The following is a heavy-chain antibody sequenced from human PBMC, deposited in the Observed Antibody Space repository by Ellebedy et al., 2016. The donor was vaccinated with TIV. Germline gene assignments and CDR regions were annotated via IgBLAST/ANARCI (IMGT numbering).Heavy chain of an antibody. D-gene: IGHD6-19*01. Sequence: SQTLSLTCAISGDSFSSSSAAWNWIRQSPSRGLEWLGRTFYRSSCYNDYAVSVQSRITINPDTSKNQFSLQLNSVTPEDTAVYYCARVRSSGWSYFDYWGQGTLVTVSS. CDR1: GDSFSSSSAA. J-gene: IGHJ4*02. CDR2: TFYRSSCYN. V-gene: IGHV6-1*01. CDR3: ARVRSSGWSYFDY.